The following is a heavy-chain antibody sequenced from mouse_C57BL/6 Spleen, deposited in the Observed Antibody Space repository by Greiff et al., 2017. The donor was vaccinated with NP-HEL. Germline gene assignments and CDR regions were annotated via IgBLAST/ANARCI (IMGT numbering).Heavy chain of an antibody. CDR1: GYTFTDYY. V-gene: IGHV1-26*01. CDR3: AILGYYGSSYGDFDY. CDR2: INPNNGGT. J-gene: IGHJ2*01. Sequence: EVQLQQSGPELVKPGASVKISCKASGYTFTDYYMNWVKQSHGKSLEWIGDINPNNGGTSYNQKFKGKATLTVDKSSSTAYMELRSLTSEDSAVYYCAILGYYGSSYGDFDYWGQGTTLTVSS. D-gene: IGHD1-1*01.